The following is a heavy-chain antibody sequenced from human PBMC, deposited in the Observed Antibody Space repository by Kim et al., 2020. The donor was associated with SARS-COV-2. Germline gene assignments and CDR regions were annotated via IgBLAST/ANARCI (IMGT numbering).Heavy chain of an antibody. D-gene: IGHD2-21*01. CDR3: AKVGSAYCGGSCPIDY. J-gene: IGHJ4*02. V-gene: IGHV3-33*06. Sequence: SVKGRLTISRDNSKNTLYLQMNSLRAEDTAVYYCAKVGSAYCGGSCPIDYWGQGTLVTVSS.